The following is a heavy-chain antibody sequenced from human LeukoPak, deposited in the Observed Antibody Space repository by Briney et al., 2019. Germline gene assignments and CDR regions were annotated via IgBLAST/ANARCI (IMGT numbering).Heavy chain of an antibody. CDR1: GGSISSYY. D-gene: IGHD2-2*01. J-gene: IGHJ3*02. V-gene: IGHV4-59*12. CDR3: AREKRYCSSTSCYADAFDI. Sequence: PSETLSLTCTVSGGSISSYYWSWIRQPPGKGLEWIGYIYYSGSTYYNPSLKSRVTISVDTSKNQFSLKLSSVTAADTAVYYCAREKRYCSSTSCYADAFDIWGQGTMVTVSS. CDR2: IYYSGST.